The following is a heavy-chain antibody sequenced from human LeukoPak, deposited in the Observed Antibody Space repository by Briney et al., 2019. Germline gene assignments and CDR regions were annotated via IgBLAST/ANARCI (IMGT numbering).Heavy chain of an antibody. V-gene: IGHV3-74*01. D-gene: IGHD5-12*01. CDR2: SSRDGDST. Sequence: GGSLRLSCAASGFTFSNYWMHWVRQAPGKGLVWVSRSSRDGDSTVYADFVEGRFIISRDNTKGTLYLEMNSLRAEDTAVYYCAGDGDATIDFDYWGQGTLVTV. CDR1: GFTFSNYW. J-gene: IGHJ4*02. CDR3: AGDGDATIDFDY.